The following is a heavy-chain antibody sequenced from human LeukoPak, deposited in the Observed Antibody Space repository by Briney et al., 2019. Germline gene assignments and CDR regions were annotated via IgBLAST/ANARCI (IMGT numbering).Heavy chain of an antibody. CDR3: ARDRSPRKDELRFRNWFDP. CDR2: ISSSSSYI. D-gene: IGHD3-3*01. J-gene: IGHJ5*02. V-gene: IGHV3-21*01. Sequence: PGGSLRLSCAASELTFSGYWMNWVRQAPGKGLEWVSSISSSSSYIYYADSVKGRFTISRDNAKNSLYLQMNSLRAEDTAVYYCARDRSPRKDELRFRNWFDPWGQGTLVTVSS. CDR1: ELTFSGYW.